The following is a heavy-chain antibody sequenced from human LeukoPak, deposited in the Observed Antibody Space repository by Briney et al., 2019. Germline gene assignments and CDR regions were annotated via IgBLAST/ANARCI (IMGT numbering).Heavy chain of an antibody. CDR1: GGTFSSYA. Sequence: ASVKVSCKASGGTFSSYAISWVRQAPGQGLEWMGGIIPIFGTANYAQKFQGRVTITADKSTSTAYMELSSLRSEDTAVYYCASFSFEQQLLPPPRGYYFDYWGQGTLVTVSS. V-gene: IGHV1-69*06. D-gene: IGHD6-13*01. J-gene: IGHJ4*02. CDR3: ASFSFEQQLLPPPRGYYFDY. CDR2: IIPIFGTA.